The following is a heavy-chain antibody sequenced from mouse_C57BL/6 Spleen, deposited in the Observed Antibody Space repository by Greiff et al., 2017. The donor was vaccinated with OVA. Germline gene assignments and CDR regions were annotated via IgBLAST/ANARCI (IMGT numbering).Heavy chain of an antibody. Sequence: VQLKQSGAELVRPGASVKLSCTASGFNIKDDYMHWVKQRPEQGLEWIGWIDPENGDTEYASKFQGKATITADTSSNTAYLQLSSLTSEDTAVYYCTTGGVCGNTPNWGQGTLVTVSA. CDR3: TTGGVCGNTPN. J-gene: IGHJ3*01. V-gene: IGHV14-4*01. CDR1: GFNIKDDY. CDR2: IDPENGDT. D-gene: IGHD2-1*01.